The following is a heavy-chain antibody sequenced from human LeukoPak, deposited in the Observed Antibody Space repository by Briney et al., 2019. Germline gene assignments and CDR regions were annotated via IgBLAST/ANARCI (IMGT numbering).Heavy chain of an antibody. J-gene: IGHJ4*02. D-gene: IGHD5-18*01. V-gene: IGHV3-48*01. CDR3: ARDATLQRWIQLWWDY. Sequence: HPGGSLRLSCTASGFTFSSYSMNWVRQAPGKGLEWVSYISSSSSTIYYADSVKGRFTTSRDNAKNSLYLQMNSLRAEDTAVYYCARDATLQRWIQLWWDYWGQGTLVTVSS. CDR1: GFTFSSYS. CDR2: ISSSSSTI.